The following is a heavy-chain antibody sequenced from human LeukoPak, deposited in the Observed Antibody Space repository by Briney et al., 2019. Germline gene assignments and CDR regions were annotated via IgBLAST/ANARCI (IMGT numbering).Heavy chain of an antibody. CDR1: GFTFSSYW. CDR2: INSDGSRT. J-gene: IGHJ4*02. Sequence: GGSLRLSCAASGFTFSSYWMDWVRQAPGKGLVWVSRINSDGSRTEYADSVKGRFTISRDNAKNTLYLQMNSLRAEDTAVYYCARGIRTDGATSWGYWGQGTLVTVSS. V-gene: IGHV3-74*03. CDR3: ARGIRTDGATSWGY. D-gene: IGHD2-2*01.